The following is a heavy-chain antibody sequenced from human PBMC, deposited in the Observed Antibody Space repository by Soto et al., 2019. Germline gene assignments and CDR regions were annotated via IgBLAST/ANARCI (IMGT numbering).Heavy chain of an antibody. CDR1: GFTFSDYY. CDR2: ISGTGDTI. V-gene: IGHV3-11*01. Sequence: HVEVVESGGGLVKPGGSLRLSCAASGFTFSDYYMSWIRQAPGKXLEWVSYISGTGDTIYYADSVKGRFTISRDNAKNSLILQMXXXXXXXXAXXXXXXXXXXXXXXYFDYWGQGAQVTVSS. CDR3: XXXXXXXXXXYFDY. J-gene: IGHJ4*02.